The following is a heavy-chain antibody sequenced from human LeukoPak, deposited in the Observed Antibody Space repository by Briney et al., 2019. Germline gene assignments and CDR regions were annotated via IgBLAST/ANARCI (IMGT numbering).Heavy chain of an antibody. CDR3: ARLLSIAAVGFDY. V-gene: IGHV3-21*01. D-gene: IGHD6-13*01. CDR2: ISSSSSYI. CDR1: GFTFSSYS. J-gene: IGHJ4*02. Sequence: KPGGSLRLSCAASGFTFSSYSMNWVRQAPGKGLEWVSSISSSSSYIYYADSVKGRFTISRDNAKNSLYLQMNSLRAEDTAVYYCARLLSIAAVGFDYWGQGTLLTVSS.